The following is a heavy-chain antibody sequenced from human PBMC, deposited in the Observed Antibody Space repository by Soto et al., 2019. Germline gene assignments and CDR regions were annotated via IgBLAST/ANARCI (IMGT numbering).Heavy chain of an antibody. J-gene: IGHJ2*01. V-gene: IGHV3-30-3*01. CDR3: ARVTIAVAGTAGYFDL. D-gene: IGHD6-19*01. Sequence: QVQLVESGGGVVQPGRSLRLSCAASGFTFSSYAMHWVRQAPGKGLEWVAVISYDGSNKYYADSVKGRFTISRDNSKNTRYLQMNSVRAEDTALYYCARVTIAVAGTAGYFDLWGRGTLVTVSS. CDR2: ISYDGSNK. CDR1: GFTFSSYA.